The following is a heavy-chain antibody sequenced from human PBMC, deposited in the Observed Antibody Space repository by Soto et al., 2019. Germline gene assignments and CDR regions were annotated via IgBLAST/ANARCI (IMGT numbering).Heavy chain of an antibody. CDR2: ISSSSSYI. CDR3: ASTNSRSYYMYV. CDR1: GFTFSSYS. V-gene: IGHV3-21*01. J-gene: IGHJ6*03. D-gene: IGHD6-13*01. Sequence: EVQLVESGGGLVKPGGSLRLSCAASGFTFSSYSMNWVRQAPGKGLEWVSSISSSSSYIYYADSVKGRFTISRDNAKNSLYLQMNSLRAEDTAVYYCASTNSRSYYMYVWGKGTTVTVSS.